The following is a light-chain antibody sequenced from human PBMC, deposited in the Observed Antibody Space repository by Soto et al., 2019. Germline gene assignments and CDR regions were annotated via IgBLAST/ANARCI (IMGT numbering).Light chain of an antibody. CDR3: QQYGDSPRT. CDR1: QSVSSSY. CDR2: GSS. Sequence: EIVMTQSSATLSVSPGERATLSCRASQSVSSSYLAWYQQKPGQAPRLLIYGSSTRATGIPDRFSGSGSGTDFTLTISRLEPEDFAVYYCQQYGDSPRTFGQGTKVDIK. J-gene: IGKJ1*01. V-gene: IGKV3-20*01.